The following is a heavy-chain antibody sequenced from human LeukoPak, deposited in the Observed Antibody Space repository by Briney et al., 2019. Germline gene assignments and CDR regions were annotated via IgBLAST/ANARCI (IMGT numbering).Heavy chain of an antibody. CDR1: GFIFSNSD. V-gene: IGHV3-23*01. Sequence: PGGSLRFSCAASGFIFSNSDMSWVRQAPGKGLEWVSSISGSHTGTYYADPVKGRFTVSRDNSKNTLYVQMNSLRVEDTAVYFCVKRVGGSIRFFEIWGQGSLVTVSS. CDR2: ISGSHTGT. D-gene: IGHD6-25*01. CDR3: VKRVGGSIRFFEI. J-gene: IGHJ4*02.